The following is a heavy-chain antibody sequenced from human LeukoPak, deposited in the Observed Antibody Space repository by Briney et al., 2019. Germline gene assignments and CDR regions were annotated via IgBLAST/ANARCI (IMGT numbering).Heavy chain of an antibody. D-gene: IGHD5-18*01. CDR2: ITTSGSTI. Sequence: GGSLRLSCVASGFTFSDYYMNWIRQAPGKGLEWVSYITTSGSTIYYIDSVKGRFTISRDNAKNSLYLEMNSLRAEDTAVYYCARSNSYGYVRTMDVWGQGTTVTVSS. V-gene: IGHV3-11*01. CDR3: ARSNSYGYVRTMDV. J-gene: IGHJ6*02. CDR1: GFTFSDYY.